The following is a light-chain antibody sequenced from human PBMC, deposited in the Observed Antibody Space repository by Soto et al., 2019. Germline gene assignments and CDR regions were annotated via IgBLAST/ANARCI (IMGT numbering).Light chain of an antibody. V-gene: IGKV1-5*03. CDR1: QSISSL. CDR2: KAS. J-gene: IGKJ1*01. Sequence: DIQMTQSPSTLSASVGDRVTITCRASQSISSLLAWYHQKPGKAPRLLIYKASSLESGVPSRFSGSGSGTEFTLTISSLQPDDFATYYCQQYNSYSPWTFGQGTKV. CDR3: QQYNSYSPWT.